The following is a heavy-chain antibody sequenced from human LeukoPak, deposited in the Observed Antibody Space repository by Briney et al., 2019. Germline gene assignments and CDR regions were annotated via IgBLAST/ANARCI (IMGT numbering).Heavy chain of an antibody. V-gene: IGHV1-8*01. CDR1: GYTFTSYD. CDR2: MNPNSGNT. CDR3: ARGSYCSSTSCYIGSSRKNWFDP. Sequence: ASVKVSCKASGYTFTSYDINWVRQATGQGLEWMGWMNPNSGNTGYAQKFQGRVTMTRNTSISTAYMELSSLRSEDTAVYYCARGSYCSSTSCYIGSSRKNWFDPWGQGTLVTVSS. J-gene: IGHJ5*02. D-gene: IGHD2-2*02.